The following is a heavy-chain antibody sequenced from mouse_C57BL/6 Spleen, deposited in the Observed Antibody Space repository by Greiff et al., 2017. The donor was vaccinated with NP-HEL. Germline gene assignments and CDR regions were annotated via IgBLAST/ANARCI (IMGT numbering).Heavy chain of an antibody. Sequence: EVMLVESGGGLVKPGGSLKLSCAASGFTFSSYAMSWVRQTPEKRLEWVATISDGGSYTYYPDNVKGRFTISRDNAKNNLYLQMSHLKSEDTAMYYCAREGGGYYYGSVDYWGQGTTLTVSS. V-gene: IGHV5-4*01. CDR1: GFTFSSYA. CDR2: ISDGGSYT. J-gene: IGHJ2*01. CDR3: AREGGGYYYGSVDY. D-gene: IGHD1-1*01.